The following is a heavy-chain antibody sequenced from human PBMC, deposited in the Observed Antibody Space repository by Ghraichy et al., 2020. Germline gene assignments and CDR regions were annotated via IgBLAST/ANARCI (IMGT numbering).Heavy chain of an antibody. V-gene: IGHV3-23*01. CDR3: AKSPFDF. J-gene: IGHJ3*01. Sequence: GGSLRLSCGASGFNFSAYAMTWVRQAPGKGLEWVSTISAIAGRTFYADAVKGRFTISRLNAENTVYLQMSNLRDEDTAIYYCAKSPFDFWGQGTMIIVSS. CDR2: ISAIAGRT. CDR1: GFNFSAYA.